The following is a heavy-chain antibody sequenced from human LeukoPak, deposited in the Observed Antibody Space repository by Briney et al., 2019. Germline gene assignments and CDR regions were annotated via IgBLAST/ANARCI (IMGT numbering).Heavy chain of an antibody. Sequence: GASVKVSCKASGGTFSSYAISWVRQAPGQGLEWMGGIIPIFGTANYAQKFQGRVTITADKSTSTAYMELSSLRSEDTAVYYCARSAPLFYYYGSGSYYNSPLDLWGQGTLVTVSS. V-gene: IGHV1-69*06. D-gene: IGHD3-10*01. J-gene: IGHJ5*02. CDR3: ARSAPLFYYYGSGSYYNSPLDL. CDR2: IIPIFGTA. CDR1: GGTFSSYA.